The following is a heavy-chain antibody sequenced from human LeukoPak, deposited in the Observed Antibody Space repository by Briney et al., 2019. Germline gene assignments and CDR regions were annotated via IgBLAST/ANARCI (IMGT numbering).Heavy chain of an antibody. D-gene: IGHD4-23*01. V-gene: IGHV3-33*01. CDR3: ARGAHFEYGGNSIDY. J-gene: IGHJ4*02. Sequence: GGSLRLSCAASGFTFSSYGMHWVRQAPGKGLEWVAVIWYDGSNKYYAGSVKGRFTISRDNSKNTLYLQMNSLRAEDTAVYYCARGAHFEYGGNSIDYWGQGTLVTVSS. CDR2: IWYDGSNK. CDR1: GFTFSSYG.